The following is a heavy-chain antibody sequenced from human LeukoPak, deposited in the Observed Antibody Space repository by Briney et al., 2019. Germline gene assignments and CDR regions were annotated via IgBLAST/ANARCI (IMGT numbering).Heavy chain of an antibody. CDR2: IYYSGST. CDR3: AREEAARPPYYYYTDV. J-gene: IGHJ6*03. V-gene: IGHV4-59*11. D-gene: IGHD6-6*01. CDR1: GGSISSHY. Sequence: SETLSLTRTVSGGSISSHYWSWIRQPPGKGLEWIGYIYYSGSTNYNPSLKSRVTISVDTSKNQFSLKMSSVTAADTAVYYCAREEAARPPYYYYTDVWGKGTTVTVSS.